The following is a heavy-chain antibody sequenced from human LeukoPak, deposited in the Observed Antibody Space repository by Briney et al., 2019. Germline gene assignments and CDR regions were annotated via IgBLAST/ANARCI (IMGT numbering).Heavy chain of an antibody. CDR3: ARRYDILTGSDY. CDR1: GDTFTNSA. D-gene: IGHD3-9*01. J-gene: IGHJ4*02. V-gene: IGHV1-3*01. Sequence: ASVKVSCKASGDTFTNSAIHWVRQAPGQRLKWMGWINAGNGNTKYSQKFQGRVTITRDTSASTAYMELSSLRSGDTAVYYCARRYDILTGSDYWGQGTLVTVSS. CDR2: INAGNGNT.